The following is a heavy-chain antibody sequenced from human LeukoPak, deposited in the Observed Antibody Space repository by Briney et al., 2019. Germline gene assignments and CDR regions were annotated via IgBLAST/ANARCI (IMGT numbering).Heavy chain of an antibody. CDR3: ARDLMVRGVISYYYYNYGMDV. D-gene: IGHD3-10*01. CDR2: INTNTGNP. Sequence: ASVKVSCKASGYTSTSYAMNWVRQAPGQGLEWMGWINTNTGNPTYAQGFTGRFVFSLDTSVSTAYLQISSLKAEDTAVYYCARDLMVRGVISYYYYNYGMDVWGQGTTVTVSS. V-gene: IGHV7-4-1*02. CDR1: GYTSTSYA. J-gene: IGHJ6*02.